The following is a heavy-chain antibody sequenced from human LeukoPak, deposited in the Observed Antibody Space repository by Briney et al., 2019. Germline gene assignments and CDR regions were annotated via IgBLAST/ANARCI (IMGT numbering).Heavy chain of an antibody. J-gene: IGHJ5*02. V-gene: IGHV3-66*01. CDR3: ARGYYGSGSASNWFDP. Sequence: GGSLRLSCAASGFIVSTNYMTWVRQAPGKGLEWVSIIYIGGSTEYTDSVKGRFTISRDNSKNTLYLQMNALRTEDTAVYYCARGYYGSGSASNWFDPWGQGTLVTVSS. CDR2: IYIGGST. D-gene: IGHD3-10*01. CDR1: GFIVSTNY.